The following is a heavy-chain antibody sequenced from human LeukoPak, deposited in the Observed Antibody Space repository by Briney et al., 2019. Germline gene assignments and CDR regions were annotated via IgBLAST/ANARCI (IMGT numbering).Heavy chain of an antibody. CDR2: IYYSGST. D-gene: IGHD1-1*01. CDR1: GGSISSGGYY. J-gene: IGHJ4*02. Sequence: SQTLSLTCTVSGGSISSGGYYWSWIRQHPGKGLEWIGYIYYSGSTYYSPSLKSRVTISVDTSKNQFSLKLSSVTAADTAVYYCARSNDGRFDYWGQGTLVTVSS. V-gene: IGHV4-31*03. CDR3: ARSNDGRFDY.